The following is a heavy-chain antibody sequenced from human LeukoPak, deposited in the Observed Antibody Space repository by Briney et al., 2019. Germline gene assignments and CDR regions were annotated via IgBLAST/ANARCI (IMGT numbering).Heavy chain of an antibody. Sequence: GGSLRLSCAASGFTFSSYGMHWVRQAPGKGLEWVAFIRYDGSNKYYADSVKGRFTISRDNSKNTLYLQMNSLRAEDTAVYYCAKDVGYSSSLYFVYWGQGTLVTVSS. CDR1: GFTFSSYG. CDR3: AKDVGYSSSLYFVY. D-gene: IGHD6-13*01. V-gene: IGHV3-30*02. CDR2: IRYDGSNK. J-gene: IGHJ4*02.